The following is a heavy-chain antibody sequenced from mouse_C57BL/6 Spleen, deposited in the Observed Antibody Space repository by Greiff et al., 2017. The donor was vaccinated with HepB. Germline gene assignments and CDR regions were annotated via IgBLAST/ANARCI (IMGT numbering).Heavy chain of an antibody. J-gene: IGHJ3*01. CDR3: TRGVLDYYGSSYWFAY. CDR2: IDPETGGT. D-gene: IGHD1-1*01. V-gene: IGHV1-15*01. CDR1: GYTFTDYE. Sequence: QVQLQQSGAELVRPGASVTLSCKASGYTFTDYEMHWVKQTPVHGLEWIGAIDPETGGTAYNQKFKGKAILTADKSSSTAYMELRSLTSEDSAVSYCTRGVLDYYGSSYWFAYWGQGTLVTVSA.